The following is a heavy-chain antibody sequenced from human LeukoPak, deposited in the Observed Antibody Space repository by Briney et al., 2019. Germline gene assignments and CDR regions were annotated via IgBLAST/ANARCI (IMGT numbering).Heavy chain of an antibody. CDR1: NYTFASYG. J-gene: IGHJ3*01. V-gene: IGHV1-18*01. Sequence: ASVKVSCKASNYTFASYGLSWVRQAPGQGLQWVGWISPYDGNTNYAQRFQARVTMSIDKSTRTVYMELRRLGLDDTAVYYCVRVWPPNAVDRGMTYSDFTALDVWGQGTTVIVSS. D-gene: IGHD1-20*01. CDR2: ISPYDGNT. CDR3: VRVWPPNAVDRGMTYSDFTALDV.